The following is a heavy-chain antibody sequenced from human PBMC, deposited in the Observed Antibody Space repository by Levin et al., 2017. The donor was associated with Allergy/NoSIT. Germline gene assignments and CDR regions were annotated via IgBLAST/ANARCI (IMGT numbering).Heavy chain of an antibody. CDR2: ISGSGGST. V-gene: IGHV3-23*01. Sequence: GGSLRLSCAASGFTFSSYAMSWVRQAPGKGLEWVSAISGSGGSTYYADSVKGRFTISRDNSKNTLYLQMNSLRAEDTAVYYCAKHMVRGASDYYYMDVWGKGTTVTVS. CDR1: GFTFSSYA. J-gene: IGHJ6*03. D-gene: IGHD3-10*01. CDR3: AKHMVRGASDYYYMDV.